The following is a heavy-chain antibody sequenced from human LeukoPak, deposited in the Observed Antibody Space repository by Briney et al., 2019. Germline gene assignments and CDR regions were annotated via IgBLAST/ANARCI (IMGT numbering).Heavy chain of an antibody. CDR1: GGSISSYY. CDR3: ARTRLSSSGSHYYYYMDV. Sequence: SETLSLTCTVSGGSISSYYWSWIRQPAGKGLEWIGRIYTSGSTNYNPSLKSRVTMSVDTSKNQFSLKLSSVTAADTAVYYCARTRLSSSGSHYYYYMDVWGKGTTVTVSS. CDR2: IYTSGST. V-gene: IGHV4-4*07. J-gene: IGHJ6*03. D-gene: IGHD6-6*01.